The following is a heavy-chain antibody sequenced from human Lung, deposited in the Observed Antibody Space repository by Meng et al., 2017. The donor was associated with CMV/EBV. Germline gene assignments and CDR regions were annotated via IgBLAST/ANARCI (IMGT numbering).Heavy chain of an antibody. D-gene: IGHD2-2*02. CDR3: ARAPYCSSTSCYKRGGYYFDY. Sequence: GGSLRLSCAASGFTFSSYSMNWVRQAPGKGLEWVSSISSSSSYIYYADSVKGRFTISRDNAKNSLYLQMNSLRAEDTAVYYCARAPYCSSTSCYKRGGYYFDYXGQRXLVTVSS. CDR2: ISSSSSYI. CDR1: GFTFSSYS. J-gene: IGHJ4*02. V-gene: IGHV3-21*01.